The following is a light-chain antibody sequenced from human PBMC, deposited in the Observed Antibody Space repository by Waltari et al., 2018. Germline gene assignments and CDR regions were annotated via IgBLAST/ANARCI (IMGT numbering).Light chain of an antibody. CDR3: TEALQSVT. J-gene: IGKJ5*01. Sequence: EIVMTQSPLSLPVTPGEPASISCRSSQSLLDNNGYNYLDWYLQKPGQSPQILIYLGSNRASVVPDRFSGSGSGTDFTLKISKVEAEDAGVYYCTEALQSVTFGQGTRLEIK. CDR2: LGS. CDR1: QSLLDNNGYNY. V-gene: IGKV2-28*01.